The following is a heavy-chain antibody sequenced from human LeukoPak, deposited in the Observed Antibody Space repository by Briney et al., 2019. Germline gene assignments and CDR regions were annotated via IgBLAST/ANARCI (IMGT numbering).Heavy chain of an antibody. V-gene: IGHV5-51*01. Sequence: GESLKISCKGSGYSFTSYWIGWVRQMRGKGLGWMGIIXXGXXXTRYSPSFQGQVTISADKSISTAYLQWSSLKASDTAMYCCARQVGKTYYDILTGYSYWFDPWGQGTLVTVSS. D-gene: IGHD3-9*01. J-gene: IGHJ5*02. CDR3: ARQVGKTYYDILTGYSYWFDP. CDR2: IXXGXXXT. CDR1: GYSFTSYW.